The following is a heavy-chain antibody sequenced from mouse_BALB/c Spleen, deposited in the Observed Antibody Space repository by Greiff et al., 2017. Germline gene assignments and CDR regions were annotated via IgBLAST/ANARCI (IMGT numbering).Heavy chain of an antibody. D-gene: IGHD1-1*01. V-gene: IGHV5-12-2*01. CDR1: GFTFSSYT. CDR3: ARQDYGSYFDY. J-gene: IGHJ2*01. CDR2: ISNGGGST. Sequence: DVMLVESGGGLVQPGGSLKLSCAASGFTFSSYTMSWVRQTPEKRLEWVAYISNGGGSTYYPDTVKGRFTISRDNAKNTLYLQMSSLKSEDTAMYYCARQDYGSYFDYWGQGTTLTVSS.